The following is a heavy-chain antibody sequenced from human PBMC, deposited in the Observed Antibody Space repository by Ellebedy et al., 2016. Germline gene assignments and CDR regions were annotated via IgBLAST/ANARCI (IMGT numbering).Heavy chain of an antibody. CDR1: GFTFGSYA. CDR3: VRDYYDSSGYLGY. CDR2: ILYDGTNK. J-gene: IGHJ4*02. Sequence: GESLKISXAASGFTFGSYAMHWVRQAPGKGLEWVAVILYDGTNKYYGDSVKGRFTISRDNSKNTLYLQMNSLRVEDTAVYYCVRDYYDSSGYLGYWGQGTLVTVSS. D-gene: IGHD3-22*01. V-gene: IGHV3-30-3*01.